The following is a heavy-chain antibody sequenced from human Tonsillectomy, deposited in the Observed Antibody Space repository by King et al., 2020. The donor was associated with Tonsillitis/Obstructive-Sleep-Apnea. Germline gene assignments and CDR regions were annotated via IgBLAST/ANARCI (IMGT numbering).Heavy chain of an antibody. Sequence: QLVQSGAEVKKPGSSVKVSCKASGGTFSSYAISWVRQAPGQGLEWMGGIIPIFGTANYAQKFQGRVTITADESTSTAYMELSSLRSEDMAVYYCARDRLVXREXDXXGMXVWXQGTTVTVSS. J-gene: IGHJ6*02. V-gene: IGHV1-69*01. CDR3: ARDRLVXREXDXXGMXV. D-gene: IGHD1-26*01. CDR1: GGTFSSYA. CDR2: IIPIFGTA.